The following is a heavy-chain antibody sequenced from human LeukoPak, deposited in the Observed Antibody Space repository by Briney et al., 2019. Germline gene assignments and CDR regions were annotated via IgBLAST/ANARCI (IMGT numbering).Heavy chain of an antibody. Sequence: PGGSLRLSCAASGFTFSSYWMSWVRQAPGKGLEWVANIKQDGSEKYYVDSVKGRFTISRDNAKNSLYLQMNSLRAEDTAVYYCARAPPQYYYDSSSYYFPPGPYYFDYWGQGTLVTVSS. V-gene: IGHV3-7*01. D-gene: IGHD3-22*01. CDR3: ARAPPQYYYDSSSYYFPPGPYYFDY. CDR2: IKQDGSEK. CDR1: GFTFSSYW. J-gene: IGHJ4*02.